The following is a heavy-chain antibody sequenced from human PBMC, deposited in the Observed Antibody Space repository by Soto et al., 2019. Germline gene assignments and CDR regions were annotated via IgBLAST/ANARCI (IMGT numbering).Heavy chain of an antibody. D-gene: IGHD6-13*01. J-gene: IGHJ6*02. CDR2: INHSGST. Sequence: PSETLSLTCAVYGGSFSGYYWSWIRQPPGKGLERIGEINHSGSTNYNPSLKSRVTISVDTSKNQFSLKLSSVTAADTAVYYCARDAIAAAGIPRIYYYGMDVWGQGTTVTVSS. CDR3: ARDAIAAAGIPRIYYYGMDV. CDR1: GGSFSGYY. V-gene: IGHV4-34*01.